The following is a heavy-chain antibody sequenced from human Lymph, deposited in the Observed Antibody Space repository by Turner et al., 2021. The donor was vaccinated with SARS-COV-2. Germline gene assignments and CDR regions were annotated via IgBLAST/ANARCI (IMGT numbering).Heavy chain of an antibody. CDR3: ATLKSNWKILTGRYYFDF. J-gene: IGHJ4*02. Sequence: QVQLVQSGAGVKKPGASVKVSCKVSGYTLTELSIHWVRQAPGKGLEWMGGFDPEDGETIYAQKFQGRVTMTEDTSTDTAYMELSSLRSEDTAVYYCATLKSNWKILTGRYYFDFWGQGTLVTVSS. V-gene: IGHV1-24*01. CDR2: FDPEDGET. CDR1: GYTLTELS. D-gene: IGHD1-1*01.